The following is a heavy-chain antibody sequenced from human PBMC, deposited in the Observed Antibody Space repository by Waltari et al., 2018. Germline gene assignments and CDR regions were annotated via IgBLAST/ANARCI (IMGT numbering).Heavy chain of an antibody. V-gene: IGHV1-8*01. D-gene: IGHD3-10*01. CDR3: ARGPQSGSGSYYTPPFDY. CDR1: GYTFTSYD. CDR2: MKPNSGNT. J-gene: IGHJ4*02. Sequence: QVQLVQSGAEVKKPGASVKVSCKASGYTFTSYDINWVRQATGQGLEWMGWMKPNSGNTGYAQKCQGRVTMTRNTSISTAYMELSSLRSEDTAVYYCARGPQSGSGSYYTPPFDYWGQGTLVTVSS.